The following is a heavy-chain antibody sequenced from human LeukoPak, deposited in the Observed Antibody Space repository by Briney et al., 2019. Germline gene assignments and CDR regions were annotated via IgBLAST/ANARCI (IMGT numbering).Heavy chain of an antibody. CDR1: GGTFSSYA. D-gene: IGHD2-2*01. Sequence: ASVTVSCKASGGTFSSYAISWVRQAPGQGLEWMGRIIPILDIANCAQKFQGRVTITADKSTSTAYMELSSLRSEDTAVYYCSRDRGISSPSSWYDSWGQGTLVTVSS. CDR2: IIPILDIA. J-gene: IGHJ5*01. CDR3: SRDRGISSPSSWYDS. V-gene: IGHV1-69*04.